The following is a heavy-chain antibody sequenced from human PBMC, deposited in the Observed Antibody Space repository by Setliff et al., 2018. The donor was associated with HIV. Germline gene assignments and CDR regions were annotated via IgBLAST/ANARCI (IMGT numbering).Heavy chain of an antibody. CDR2: IFHAGST. Sequence: SETLSLTCTVSGGSISGSSYYWGWTRQSPEKGLEWIGSIFHAGSTYYNPSLRSRVTISVDTSKNQFSLKLSSVTAADTAVYYCARDNSYYYGSGSHYWYGMDVWGQGTTVTVSS. CDR1: GGSISGSSYY. V-gene: IGHV4-39*07. D-gene: IGHD3-10*01. J-gene: IGHJ6*01. CDR3: ARDNSYYYGSGSHYWYGMDV.